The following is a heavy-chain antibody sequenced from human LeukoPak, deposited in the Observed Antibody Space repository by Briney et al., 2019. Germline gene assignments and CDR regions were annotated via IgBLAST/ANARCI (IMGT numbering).Heavy chain of an antibody. V-gene: IGHV3-21*01. CDR1: GFTFSSYS. CDR3: AREIGEALLNDAFDI. J-gene: IGHJ3*02. CDR2: ISSSSSYI. Sequence: TGGSLRLSCAASGFTFSSYSMNWVRQAPGKGLEWVSSISSSSSYIYYADSVKGRFTISRDNAKNSLYLQMNSLRAEDTAVYYCAREIGEALLNDAFDIWGQGTMVTVSS. D-gene: IGHD3-10*01.